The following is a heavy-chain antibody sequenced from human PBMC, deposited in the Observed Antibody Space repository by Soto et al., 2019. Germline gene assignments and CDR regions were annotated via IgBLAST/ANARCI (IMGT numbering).Heavy chain of an antibody. CDR3: ARHDEGYCSGGGCYSAKYFDY. CDR1: GGSISSPTYY. V-gene: IGHV4-39*01. Sequence: SETLSLTCTVSGGSISSPTYYWGWIRQPPGKGLEWIGSTHYSGSTHYNPSLRSRLAISVDTSETQFSLKLSSVTAADTAVYYCARHDEGYCSGGGCYSAKYFDYWGQGALVTVSS. D-gene: IGHD2-15*01. J-gene: IGHJ4*02. CDR2: THYSGST.